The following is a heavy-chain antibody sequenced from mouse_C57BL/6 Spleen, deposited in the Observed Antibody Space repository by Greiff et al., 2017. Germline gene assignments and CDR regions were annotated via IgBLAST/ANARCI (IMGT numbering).Heavy chain of an antibody. Sequence: VQLQQSGAELVRPGTSVKVSCKASGYAFTNYLIEWVKQRPGQGLEWIGVINPGSGGTNYNEKFKGKATLTADKSSSTAYMQLSSLTSEDSAVYFCARGYYKDYWGQGTTLTVSS. CDR2: INPGSGGT. V-gene: IGHV1-54*01. J-gene: IGHJ2*01. CDR1: GYAFTNYL. CDR3: ARGYYKDY. D-gene: IGHD1-1*01.